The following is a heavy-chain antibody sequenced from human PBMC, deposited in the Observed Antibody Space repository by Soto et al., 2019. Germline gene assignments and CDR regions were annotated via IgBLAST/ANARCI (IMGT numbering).Heavy chain of an antibody. V-gene: IGHV4-59*01. CDR1: GCSISSYY. Sequence: PSETLSLTCTVSGCSISSYYWRWIRQPPGKGLEWVGYIYYSGSTNYNPSLKSRVTISVDTSKNQFSLKLNSVTAADTAVYYCARAYGEYHDFGQIDYWGQGTLVTVSS. CDR3: ARAYGEYHDFGQIDY. J-gene: IGHJ4*02. CDR2: IYYSGST. D-gene: IGHD3-3*01.